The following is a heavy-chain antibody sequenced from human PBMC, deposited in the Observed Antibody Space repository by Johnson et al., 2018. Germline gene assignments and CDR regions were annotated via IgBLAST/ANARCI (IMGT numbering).Heavy chain of an antibody. CDR2: INTVNGDT. CDR1: GYSFTRYA. D-gene: IGHD5-24*01. CDR3: ARDPAGITSTNEYFHH. V-gene: IGHV1-3*04. Sequence: QVQLVQSGAEVKKPGASVKVSCKASGYSFTRYAMHWVRQAPGQRLEWMGWINTVNGDTKYSQNFQGRVTITRDTSARTAYMELSNLRSEDTAVYYCARDPAGITSTNEYFHHWGQGSLVNVSS. J-gene: IGHJ1*01.